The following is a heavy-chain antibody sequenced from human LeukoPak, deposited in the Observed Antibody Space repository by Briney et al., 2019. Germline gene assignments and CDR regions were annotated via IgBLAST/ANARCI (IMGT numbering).Heavy chain of an antibody. D-gene: IGHD2/OR15-2a*01. J-gene: IGHJ4*02. CDR1: GFTFSSYD. CDR2: IWYDGSNK. CDR3: AGGTYFFNY. V-gene: IGHV3-33*08. Sequence: GGSLRLSCAASGFTFSSYDMHWVRQAPGKGLEWVAVIWYDGSNKYFAESVKGRFTISRDNSNNTLYLQMNSLRAEDTAVYYCAGGTYFFNYWGQGALVTVSS.